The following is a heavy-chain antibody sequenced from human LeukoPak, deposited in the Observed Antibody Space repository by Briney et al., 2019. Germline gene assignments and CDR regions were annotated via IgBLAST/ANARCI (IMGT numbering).Heavy chain of an antibody. D-gene: IGHD5-24*01. CDR2: IIPIFGTA. J-gene: IGHJ4*02. V-gene: IGHV1-69*05. CDR1: GGTFSSYA. Sequence: GSSVKVSCKASGGTFSSYAISWVRQAPGQGLEWMGGIIPIFGTANYAQKFQGRVTITTDESTSTAYMELSSLRSGDTAVYYCATSRDGYKFGKWTLIDYWGQGTLVTVSS. CDR3: ATSRDGYKFGKWTLIDY.